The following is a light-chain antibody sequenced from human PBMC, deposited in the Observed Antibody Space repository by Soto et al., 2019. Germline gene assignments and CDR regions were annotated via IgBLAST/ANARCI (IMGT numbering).Light chain of an antibody. CDR1: QSLNSNF. V-gene: IGKV3-20*01. J-gene: IGKJ1*01. Sequence: EIVMTQSPATLSVSRGERATRCCTASQSLNSNFLAWYQQKPGQAPRLLIYGVSNRPTGIPDRFSGSGSGTDFTLTISRLEPEDFAVYYCQQYASSRTFGQGTKVDIK. CDR2: GVS. CDR3: QQYASSRT.